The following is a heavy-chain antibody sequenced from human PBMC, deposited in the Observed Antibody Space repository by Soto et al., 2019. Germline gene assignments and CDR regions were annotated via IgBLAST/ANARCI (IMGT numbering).Heavy chain of an antibody. V-gene: IGHV3-21*01. J-gene: IGHJ3*02. CDR2: ISSSSSYI. CDR1: GFTFSSYS. CDR3: ARDLKLYCGGDCYSGDAFDI. D-gene: IGHD2-21*01. Sequence: GGSLRLSCAASGFTFSSYSMNWVRQAPGKGLEWVSSISSSSSYIYYADSVKGRFTISRDNAKNSLYLQMNSLRAEDTAVYYCARDLKLYCGGDCYSGDAFDIWGQGTMVTVSS.